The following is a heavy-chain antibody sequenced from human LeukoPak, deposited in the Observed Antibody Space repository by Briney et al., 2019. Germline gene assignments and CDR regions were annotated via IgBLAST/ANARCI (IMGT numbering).Heavy chain of an antibody. CDR1: GGSFSGYY. CDR3: ARGVTAAGHFDY. Sequence: SETLSLTCAVYGGSFSGYYWSWIRQPPGKGLEWIGEINHSGSANYNPSLKSRVTISVDTSKNQFSLKLSSVTAADTAVYYCARGVTAAGHFDYWGQGTLVTVSS. J-gene: IGHJ4*02. V-gene: IGHV4-34*01. CDR2: INHSGSA. D-gene: IGHD6-13*01.